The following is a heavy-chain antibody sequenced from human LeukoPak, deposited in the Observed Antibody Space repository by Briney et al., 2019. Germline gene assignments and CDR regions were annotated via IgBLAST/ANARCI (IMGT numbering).Heavy chain of an antibody. D-gene: IGHD5-18*01. V-gene: IGHV4-39*07. CDR3: ARHPARAWRETAARGYSYGYFDY. CDR1: GGSISSSSYY. Sequence: SETLSLTCTVSGGSISSSSYYWGWIRQPPGKGLEWIGSIYYSGSTYYNPSLKSRVTISVDTSKNQFSLKLSSVTAADTAVYYCARHPARAWRETAARGYSYGYFDYWGQGTLVTVSS. CDR2: IYYSGST. J-gene: IGHJ4*02.